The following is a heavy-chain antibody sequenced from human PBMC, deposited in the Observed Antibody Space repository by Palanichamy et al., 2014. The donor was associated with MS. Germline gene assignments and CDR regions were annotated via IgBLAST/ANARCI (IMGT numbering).Heavy chain of an antibody. J-gene: IGHJ6*02. D-gene: IGHD3-22*01. CDR1: GFTFGDYA. Sequence: EVQLVESGGGLVQPGRSLRLSCTASGFTFGDYAMSWVRQAPGKGLEWVGFIRSKAYGGTTEYAASVKGRFTISRDDSKSIAYLQMNSLKTEDTAVYYCTRDKMWLPQIGYYYYSMDVWGQGTTVTVSS. CDR2: IRSKAYGGTT. V-gene: IGHV3-49*04. CDR3: TRDKMWLPQIGYYYYSMDV.